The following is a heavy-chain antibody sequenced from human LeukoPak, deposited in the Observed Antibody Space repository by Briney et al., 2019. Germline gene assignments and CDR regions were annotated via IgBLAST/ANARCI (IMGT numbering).Heavy chain of an antibody. CDR2: ITGSGITT. J-gene: IGHJ4*02. V-gene: IGHV3-23*01. CDR1: GFPFSNYG. Sequence: GGSLRLSCAASGFPFSNYGMNWVRQAPGKGLEWVSGITGSGITTYYGDSVKGRFTISRDNSKNTLYLQMNSLRAEDTAVYYCAKDGPDYYGSGNFDYWGQGTLVTVSS. CDR3: AKDGPDYYGSGNFDY. D-gene: IGHD3-10*01.